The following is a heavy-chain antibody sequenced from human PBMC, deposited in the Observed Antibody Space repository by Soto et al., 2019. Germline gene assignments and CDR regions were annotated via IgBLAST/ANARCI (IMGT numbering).Heavy chain of an antibody. CDR2: MNPNSGNT. J-gene: IGHJ6*02. Sequence: SVKVTCTASGDTFTSYDINGVRQDTGQGLEWMGWMNPNSGNTGYAQKFQGRVTMTRNTSISTAYMELSSLRSEDTAVYYCASIAAADHYYYYGMDVWGQGTTVTVSS. CDR3: ASIAAADHYYYYGMDV. D-gene: IGHD6-13*01. V-gene: IGHV1-8*02. CDR1: GDTFTSYD.